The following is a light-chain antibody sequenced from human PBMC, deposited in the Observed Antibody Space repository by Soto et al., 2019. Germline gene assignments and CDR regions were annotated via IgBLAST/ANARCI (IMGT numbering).Light chain of an antibody. CDR2: DAS. Sequence: EIVMTQSPATLSVSPGERATLSCRASQSVSSNLAWYQQKPGQAPRLVIYDASSRATGIPDRFSGSGSGTDFTLTISRLAPEDFGVYFWQQYGSSPSWTYGQGTKVDIK. CDR1: QSVSSN. V-gene: IGKV3-20*01. J-gene: IGKJ1*01. CDR3: QQYGSSPSWT.